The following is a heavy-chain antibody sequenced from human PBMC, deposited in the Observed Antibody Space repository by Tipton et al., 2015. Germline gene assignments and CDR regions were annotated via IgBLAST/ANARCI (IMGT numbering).Heavy chain of an antibody. CDR3: ASRRSSGYYW. Sequence: TLSLTCNVSGGSINSGVYYWTWIRQPPGKGLEWIGYISYSGSTNYNPFFKSRVTISGDTSKNQFSLKLISVTAADTAVYFCASRRSSGYYWWGQGTLVTVSS. CDR2: ISYSGST. CDR1: GGSINSGVYY. J-gene: IGHJ4*02. D-gene: IGHD3-22*01. V-gene: IGHV4-61*08.